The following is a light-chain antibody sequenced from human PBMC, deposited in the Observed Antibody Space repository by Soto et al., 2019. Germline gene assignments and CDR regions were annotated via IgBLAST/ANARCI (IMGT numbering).Light chain of an antibody. Sequence: EIVLTQSPGTLSLSPEERATLSCRASQSVSNSYLAWYQQKPGQAPRLLIYGASSRATGIPDRFSGSGSGTDFALTISRLEPKDFAVYHCQQYGGSPWTFGQGTKVEIK. CDR2: GAS. V-gene: IGKV3-20*01. CDR3: QQYGGSPWT. J-gene: IGKJ1*01. CDR1: QSVSNSY.